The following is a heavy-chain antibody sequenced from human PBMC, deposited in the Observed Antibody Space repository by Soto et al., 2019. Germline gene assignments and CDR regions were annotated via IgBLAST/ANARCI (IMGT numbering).Heavy chain of an antibody. CDR3: AKSRYADSSGDYYDF. CDR1: GFTFSNYA. V-gene: IGHV3-23*01. D-gene: IGHD3-22*01. J-gene: IGHJ4*02. Sequence: GGSLRLSCAASGFTFSNYAMSWVRQAPGKGLEWVSGIGGRGTSSYYADSVKGRFAISRDNSYNTLFLQLHSLRAEDTAVYYCAKSRYADSSGDYYDFWGQGT. CDR2: IGGRGTSS.